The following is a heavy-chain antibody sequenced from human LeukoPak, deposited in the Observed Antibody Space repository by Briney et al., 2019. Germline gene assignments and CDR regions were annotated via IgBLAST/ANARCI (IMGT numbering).Heavy chain of an antibody. Sequence: ASVKVSCKASGYTFTGYYMHWVRQAPGQGLEWMGIINPSGGSTSYAQKFQGRVTMTRDMSTSTVYMELSSLRSEDTAVYYCARDGARSSSWPYFDYWGQGTLVTVSS. CDR2: INPSGGST. J-gene: IGHJ4*02. CDR1: GYTFTGYY. D-gene: IGHD6-13*01. CDR3: ARDGARSSSWPYFDY. V-gene: IGHV1-46*01.